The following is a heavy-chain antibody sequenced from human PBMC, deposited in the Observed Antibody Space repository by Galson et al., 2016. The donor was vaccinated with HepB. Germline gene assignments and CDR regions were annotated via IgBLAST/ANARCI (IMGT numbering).Heavy chain of an antibody. CDR2: VSYDGYSK. CDR1: GFFFSNYG. D-gene: IGHD3-10*01. J-gene: IGHJ6*02. Sequence: SLRLSCAASGFFFSNYGMHWVRQAPGKGLAWVAVVSYDGYSKYYADSVRGRFTISRDNSKTTMYLQMNSLRVEDTAVYYCAKDVYTSRSEYGMDVWGQGTTVTVSS. CDR3: AKDVYTSRSEYGMDV. V-gene: IGHV3-30*18.